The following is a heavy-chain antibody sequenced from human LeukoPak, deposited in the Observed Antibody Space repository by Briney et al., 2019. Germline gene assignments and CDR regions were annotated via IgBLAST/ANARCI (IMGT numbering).Heavy chain of an antibody. V-gene: IGHV7-4-1*02. CDR2: INTNTENP. Sequence: ASVKDSCKSSGYTFATYAMNWVRQAPGQGLEWMGWINTNTENPTYAQGFTGRFVFSLDASLNTAYLQINSLKADDTAVYYCARDSTGTTEYGMDVWGQGTTVTVSS. D-gene: IGHD1-1*01. CDR3: ARDSTGTTEYGMDV. J-gene: IGHJ6*02. CDR1: GYTFATYA.